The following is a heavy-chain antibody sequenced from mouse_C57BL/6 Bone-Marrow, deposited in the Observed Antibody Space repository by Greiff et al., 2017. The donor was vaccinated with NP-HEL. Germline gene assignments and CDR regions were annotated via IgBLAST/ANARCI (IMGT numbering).Heavy chain of an antibody. CDR1: GFSLTSYA. Sequence: VQVVESGPGLVAPSQSLSITCTVSGFSLTSYAISWVRQPPGKGLEWLGVIWTGGGTNYNSALKSRLSISKDNSKSQVFLKMNSLQTDDTARYYCARNAGSSFYWYFDVWGTGTTVTVSS. CDR3: ARNAGSSFYWYFDV. J-gene: IGHJ1*03. D-gene: IGHD1-1*01. CDR2: IWTGGGT. V-gene: IGHV2-9-1*01.